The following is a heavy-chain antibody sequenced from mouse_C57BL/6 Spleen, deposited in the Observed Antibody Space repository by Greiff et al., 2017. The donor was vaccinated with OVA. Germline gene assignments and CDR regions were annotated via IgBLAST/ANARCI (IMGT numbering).Heavy chain of an antibody. D-gene: IGHD2-3*01. V-gene: IGHV1-55*01. CDR2: IYPGSGTT. CDR3: ARDPDGYYGY. CDR1: GYTFTSYC. Sequence: QVQLQQSGAELAKPGASVKMSCKASGYTFTSYCITWVKQSPGQGLEWIGDIYPGSGTTNYNEKFKGKATLTVDTSSSTAYMQLSSLTSEDSAVYYCARDPDGYYGYWGQGTTLTVSS. J-gene: IGHJ2*01.